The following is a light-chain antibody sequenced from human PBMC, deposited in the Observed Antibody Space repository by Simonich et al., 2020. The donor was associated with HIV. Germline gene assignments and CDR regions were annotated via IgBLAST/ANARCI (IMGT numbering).Light chain of an antibody. Sequence: DIQMTQSPSSLSTSVGDRVTITCRASQSLSNYLNWYQQKPGKAPKLLIYSASTLQSGVPSRFSGSGSGTGFTLTISSLQPEDFATYYWQQSYSTPLTFGGGTKVEIK. CDR1: QSLSNY. CDR2: SAS. J-gene: IGKJ4*01. CDR3: QQSYSTPLT. V-gene: IGKV1-39*01.